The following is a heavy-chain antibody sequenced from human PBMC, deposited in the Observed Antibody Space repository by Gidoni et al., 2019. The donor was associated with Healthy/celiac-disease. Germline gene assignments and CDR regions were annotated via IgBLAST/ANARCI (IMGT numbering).Heavy chain of an antibody. D-gene: IGHD3-10*01. CDR3: AKPSITPQSYWYFDL. V-gene: IGHV3-23*01. CDR1: GFTFSSYA. Sequence: EVQLLESGGGLVQPGGSLRLSGAASGFTFSSYAMSWVRQAPGKGLEWVSAISGSGGSTYYADSVNGRFTISRDNSKNTLYLQMNSLRAEDTAVYYCAKPSITPQSYWYFDLWGRGTLVTVSS. J-gene: IGHJ2*01. CDR2: ISGSGGST.